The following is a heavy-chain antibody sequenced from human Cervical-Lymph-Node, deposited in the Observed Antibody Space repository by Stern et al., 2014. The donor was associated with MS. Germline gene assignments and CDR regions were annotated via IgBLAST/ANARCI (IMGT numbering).Heavy chain of an antibody. CDR3: ARDGMTAATYYFDF. J-gene: IGHJ4*02. CDR1: GYSFTSYY. CDR2: INPSGGRT. Sequence: QVQLVQSGDEVKKPGASVKVSCKASGYSFTSYYMHWVRQATGQGLEWMGIINPSGGRTNYAQKFQDRVTMTRDTSTSTVYMEMSSLRSEDTALYYCARDGMTAATYYFDFWGQGTVVTVSS. V-gene: IGHV1-46*01. D-gene: IGHD6-13*01.